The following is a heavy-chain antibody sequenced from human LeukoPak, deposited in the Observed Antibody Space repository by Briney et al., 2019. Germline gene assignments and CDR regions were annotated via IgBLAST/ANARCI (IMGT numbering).Heavy chain of an antibody. CDR2: IWHDGRDK. CDR1: GFTFSSFG. Sequence: GGSLRLSCEASGFTFSSFGMNWVRQAPGKGLEWVAIIWHDGRDKYYADSVKGRFTISRDNSKNTLYLQMNSLRAEDTAVYYCARLGTTVTHFDYWGQGTLVTVSS. CDR3: ARLGTTVTHFDY. V-gene: IGHV3-33*01. D-gene: IGHD4-17*01. J-gene: IGHJ4*02.